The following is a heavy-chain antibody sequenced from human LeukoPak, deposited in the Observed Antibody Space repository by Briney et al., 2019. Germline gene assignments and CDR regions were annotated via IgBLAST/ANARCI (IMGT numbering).Heavy chain of an antibody. Sequence: SETLSLTCAVYGGSFSGYYWSWILQPPGKGLEWIGEINHSGSTNYNPSLKSRVTISVDTSKNQFSLQLSSVTAADTAVYYCARDRGVDSLGYFDYWGQGTLVTVSS. D-gene: IGHD3-16*01. J-gene: IGHJ4*02. CDR1: GGSFSGYY. CDR3: ARDRGVDSLGYFDY. V-gene: IGHV4-34*01. CDR2: INHSGST.